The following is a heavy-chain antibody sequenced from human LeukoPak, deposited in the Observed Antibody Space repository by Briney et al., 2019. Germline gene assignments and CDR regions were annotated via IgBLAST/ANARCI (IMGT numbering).Heavy chain of an antibody. D-gene: IGHD6-6*01. J-gene: IGHJ4*02. CDR1: GGSISSGGYY. Sequence: SETLSLTCTVSGGSISSGGYYWSWIRQHPGKGLEWIGYIYYSGSTNYNPSLKSRVTISVDTSKNQFSLKLSSVTAADTAVYYCARERYSSSSSFDYWGQGTLVTVSS. V-gene: IGHV4-61*08. CDR3: ARERYSSSSSFDY. CDR2: IYYSGST.